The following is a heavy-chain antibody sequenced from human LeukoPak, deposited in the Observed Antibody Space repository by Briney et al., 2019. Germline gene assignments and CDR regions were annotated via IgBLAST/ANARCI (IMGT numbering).Heavy chain of an antibody. J-gene: IGHJ4*02. CDR3: AKTYGHGYNSD. V-gene: IGHV4-4*07. CDR2: IYNGGII. Sequence: SETLSLTCTVSGDSISRYYWSWIRQPAGKGLEWIGRIYNGGIITYNPSLKSRVTMSIDTSNNQFSLRLSSVTAADTAVYYCAKTYGHGYNSDWGQGTLVTVSS. D-gene: IGHD5-24*01. CDR1: GDSISRYY.